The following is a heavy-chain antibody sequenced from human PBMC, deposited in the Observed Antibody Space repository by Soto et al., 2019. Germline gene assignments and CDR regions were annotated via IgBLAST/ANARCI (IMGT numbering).Heavy chain of an antibody. V-gene: IGHV4-39*01. CDR3: ARHVDAGGFDP. CDR2: IYYSGST. Sequence: QLQLQESGPGLVKPSETLSLTCTASGGSISSSSYYWGWIRQPPGKGLEWIGSIYYSGSTYYNPSLKSRVTISVDTSKNQFSLKLSSVTAADTAVYYCARHVDAGGFDPWGQGTLVTVSS. D-gene: IGHD2-8*01. J-gene: IGHJ5*02. CDR1: GGSISSSSYY.